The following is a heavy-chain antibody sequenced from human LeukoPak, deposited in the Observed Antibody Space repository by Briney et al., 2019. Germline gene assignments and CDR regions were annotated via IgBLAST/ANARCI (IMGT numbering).Heavy chain of an antibody. CDR3: ARAGQMVYAIPGITYYYYMDV. CDR2: INHSGST. V-gene: IGHV4-34*01. Sequence: PSETLSLTCAVYGGSFSGYYWSWIRQPPGKGLEWIGEINHSGSTNNNPSLKSRVTISVDTSKNQFSLKLSSVTAADTAVYYCARAGQMVYAIPGITYYYYMDVWGKGTTVTVSS. D-gene: IGHD2-8*01. J-gene: IGHJ6*03. CDR1: GGSFSGYY.